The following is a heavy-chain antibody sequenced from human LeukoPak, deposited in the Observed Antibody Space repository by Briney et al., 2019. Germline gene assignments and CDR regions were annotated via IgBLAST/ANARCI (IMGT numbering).Heavy chain of an antibody. CDR2: ISWNSGSI. V-gene: IGHV3-9*01. CDR1: GFTFDDYA. J-gene: IGHJ4*02. D-gene: IGHD5-18*01. CDR3: AKPKRGYSYRPSLSWYFDY. Sequence: PGGSLRLSCAASGFTFDDYAMHWVRQAPGKGLEWVSGISWNSGSIGYADSVKGRFTISRDNAKNSLYLQMNSLRAEDTALYYCAKPKRGYSYRPSLSWYFDYWGQGTLVTVSS.